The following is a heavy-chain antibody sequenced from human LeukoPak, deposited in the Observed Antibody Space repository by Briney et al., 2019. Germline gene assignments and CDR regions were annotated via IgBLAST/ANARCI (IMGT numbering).Heavy chain of an antibody. CDR3: ARDAPGYGDKYYFDY. J-gene: IGHJ4*02. CDR2: IYTGGST. CDR1: GFTVSSNY. V-gene: IGHV3-66*01. D-gene: IGHD4-17*01. Sequence: GGSLRLSCAASGFTVSSNYMSWVRQAPGMGLEWVSVIYTGGSTYYADSVKGRFTISRDNSKNTLYLQMNSLRAEDTAVYYCARDAPGYGDKYYFDYWGQGTLVTVSS.